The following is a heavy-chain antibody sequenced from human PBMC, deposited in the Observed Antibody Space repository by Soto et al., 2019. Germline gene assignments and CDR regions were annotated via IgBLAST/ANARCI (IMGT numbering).Heavy chain of an antibody. V-gene: IGHV3-30-3*01. D-gene: IGHD7-27*01. Sequence: PGGSLRLSCAASGFSFSVSPMHWVRQAPGKGPEWVALISNDRTKKFYADSVKGRFSISRDNSKSTLYLQVDSLRPEDSAVYYCARDQKPSGGQNWAFNYFDSWGQGTLVTVSS. CDR2: ISNDRTKK. J-gene: IGHJ4*02. CDR3: ARDQKPSGGQNWAFNYFDS. CDR1: GFSFSVSP.